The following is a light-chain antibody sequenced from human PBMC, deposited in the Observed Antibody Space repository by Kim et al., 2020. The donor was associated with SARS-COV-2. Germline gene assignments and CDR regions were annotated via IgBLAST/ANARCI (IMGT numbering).Light chain of an antibody. CDR3: QQYGSSPGLT. CDR2: GTS. V-gene: IGKV3-20*01. Sequence: EIVLTQSPGTLSLSPGERATLSCRASQSVSANFVSWYQQKPGQAPRLLIYGTSNRATGIADRFSGSGFGTGFTLTISSLEPEDFAVYFCQQYGSSPGLTFGGGTKVDIK. CDR1: QSVSANF. J-gene: IGKJ4*01.